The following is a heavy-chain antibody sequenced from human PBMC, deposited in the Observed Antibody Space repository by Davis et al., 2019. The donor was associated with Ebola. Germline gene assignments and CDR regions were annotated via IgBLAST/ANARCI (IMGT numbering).Heavy chain of an antibody. D-gene: IGHD5-12*01. Sequence: AASVKVSCKASGYTFSSFAITWVREAPGQGLEWMGWINPNSGGTNYAQKFQGWVTMTRDTSISTAYMELRSLRFEDTAIYYCARADEYGGYDASPEYWGQGTLVTVSS. V-gene: IGHV1-2*04. CDR3: ARADEYGGYDASPEY. J-gene: IGHJ4*02. CDR1: GYTFSSFA. CDR2: INPNSGGT.